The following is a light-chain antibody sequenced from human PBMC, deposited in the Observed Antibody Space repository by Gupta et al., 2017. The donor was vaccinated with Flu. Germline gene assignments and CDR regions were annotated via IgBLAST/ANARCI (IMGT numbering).Light chain of an antibody. CDR1: QSVSSY. V-gene: IGKV3-11*01. J-gene: IGKJ2*03. Sequence: EIVLTQSPATLSLSPGERATLSCRASQSVSSYLAWYQQKPGQAPRLLIYDASNSATGIPARFSGSGSGTDFTLTISSIVPEDFAVYYCQQRGNWPPYSFGQGTKLEIK. CDR2: DAS. CDR3: QQRGNWPPYS.